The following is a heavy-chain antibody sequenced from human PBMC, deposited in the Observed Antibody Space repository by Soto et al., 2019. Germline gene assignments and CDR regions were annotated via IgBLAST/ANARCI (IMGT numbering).Heavy chain of an antibody. CDR2: IYDTGTT. D-gene: IGHD4-17*01. J-gene: IGHJ4*02. V-gene: IGHV4-61*01. CDR1: GASVRSGSYY. CDR3: ARVEDYGDYFDY. Sequence: SETLSLTCTVSGASVRSGSYYWSWVRQPPGRGLEWIGYIYDTGTTNYNPSLKSRVTMSVDTSKNQFSLKLNSPTAADTAVYYCARVEDYGDYFDYWGQGTLVTVSS.